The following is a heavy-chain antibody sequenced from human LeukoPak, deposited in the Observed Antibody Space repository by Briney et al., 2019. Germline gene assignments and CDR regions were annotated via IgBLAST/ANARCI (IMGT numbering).Heavy chain of an antibody. CDR1: GYRFTSYW. J-gene: IGHJ4*02. D-gene: IGHD1-20*01. Sequence: GESLKISCKGSGYRFTSYWIGWVRQMPGKGLEWMGIINPGDSDTRYSPSFQCQVTISADKSISTAYLQWSSLKASDTAMYYCTSSGYYNWIYWGQGTLVTVSS. CDR2: INPGDSDT. CDR3: TSSGYYNWIY. V-gene: IGHV5-51*01.